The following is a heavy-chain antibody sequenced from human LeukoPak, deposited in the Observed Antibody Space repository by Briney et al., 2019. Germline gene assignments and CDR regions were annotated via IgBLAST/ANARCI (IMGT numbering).Heavy chain of an antibody. V-gene: IGHV1-18*01. D-gene: IGHD4-17*01. CDR3: ARTGINYGAGGLLDY. J-gene: IGHJ4*02. Sequence: ASVNVSCKPSRYTFTKYGITWVRQAPPRGRNGVGWISAYHGHTESAQPFKGRVTMTTDTSTNTAYMELRSLRSDDTAVYYCARTGINYGAGGLLDYGGQGFLVAVS. CDR2: ISAYHGHT. CDR1: RYTFTKYG.